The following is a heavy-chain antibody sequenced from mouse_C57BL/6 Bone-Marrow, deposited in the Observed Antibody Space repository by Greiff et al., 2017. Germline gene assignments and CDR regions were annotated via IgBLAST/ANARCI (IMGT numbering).Heavy chain of an antibody. CDR3: AHGNYFYWYFAV. CDR1: GYTFTSYW. Sequence: VQLQQSGPELVRPGVSVKISCKGSGYTFTSYWMHWVKQRPGRGLEWIGRIDPNSGGTKYNEKFKSKATLTVDKPSSTAYMQLSSLTSEDSAVYYCAHGNYFYWYFAVWGTGTTVTVSS. CDR2: IDPNSGGT. D-gene: IGHD2-1*01. J-gene: IGHJ1*03. V-gene: IGHV1-72*01.